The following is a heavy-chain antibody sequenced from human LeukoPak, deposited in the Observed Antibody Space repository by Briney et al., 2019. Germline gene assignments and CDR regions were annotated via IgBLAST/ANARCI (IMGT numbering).Heavy chain of an antibody. CDR3: ARRSYYYYYMDV. CDR1: GFTFSDYY. Sequence: GGSLRLSCAASGFTFSDYYMSWIRQAPGKGLEWVSYISSSGSTIYYADSVKGRSTISRDNAKNSLYLQMNSLRAEDTAVYYCARRSYYYYYMDVWGKGTTVTVSS. CDR2: ISSSGSTI. V-gene: IGHV3-11*04. J-gene: IGHJ6*03.